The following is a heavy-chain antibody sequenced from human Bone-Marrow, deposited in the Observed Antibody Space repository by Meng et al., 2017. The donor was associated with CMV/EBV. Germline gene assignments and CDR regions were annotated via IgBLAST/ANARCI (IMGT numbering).Heavy chain of an antibody. D-gene: IGHD5-12*01. Sequence: SCAAFGFTFISYWMHWVRQAPGKGLVWVSRINSDGSSTSYADSMKGQFTISRDNAKNTLYLQMNSLRAEDMAVYYCVTDFSAGYGGSWGQGTLVTVSS. V-gene: IGHV3/OR16-13*01. CDR3: VTDFSAGYGGS. CDR2: INSDGSST. J-gene: IGHJ5*02. CDR1: GFTFISYW.